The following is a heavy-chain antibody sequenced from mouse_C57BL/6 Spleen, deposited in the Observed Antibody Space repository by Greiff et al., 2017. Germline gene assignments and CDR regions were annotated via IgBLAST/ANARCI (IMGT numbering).Heavy chain of an antibody. CDR3: ARYGDYDGSAMDY. Sequence: EVKLQESGPELVKPGASVKISCKASGYSFTGYYMNWVKQSPEKSLEWIGEINPSTGGTTYNQKFKAKATLTVDKSSSTAYMQLKSLTSEDSAVYYCARYGDYDGSAMDYWGQGTSVTVSS. CDR2: INPSTGGT. V-gene: IGHV1-42*01. D-gene: IGHD2-4*01. CDR1: GYSFTGYY. J-gene: IGHJ4*01.